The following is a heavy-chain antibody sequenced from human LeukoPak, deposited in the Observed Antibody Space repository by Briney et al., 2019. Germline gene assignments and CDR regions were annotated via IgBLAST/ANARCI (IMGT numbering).Heavy chain of an antibody. J-gene: IGHJ6*03. CDR2: IIPIFGTA. CDR3: AGINPYYYYMDV. CDR1: GYTFTGYY. Sequence: SVKVSCKASGYTFTGYYMHWVRQAPGQGLEWMGRIIPIFGTANYAQKFQGRLTITTDESTSTAYMKLSSLRSEDTAVYYCAGINPYYYYMDVWGKGTTVTVSS. V-gene: IGHV1-69*05.